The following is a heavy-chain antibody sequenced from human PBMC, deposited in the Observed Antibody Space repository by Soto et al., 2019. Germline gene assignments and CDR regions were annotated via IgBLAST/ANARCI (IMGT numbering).Heavy chain of an antibody. CDR2: INTDGSST. J-gene: IGHJ4*02. CDR3: ARDGGWIDY. Sequence: GGSLRLSCAASGFTFTTYWVHWVRQAPGKGLVWVSRINTDGSSTSYADSVKGRFTISRDNAKNTLYLQMNSLRAEDTAVYYCARDGGWIDYWGQGTLVTVSS. V-gene: IGHV3-74*01. CDR1: GFTFTTYW. D-gene: IGHD6-19*01.